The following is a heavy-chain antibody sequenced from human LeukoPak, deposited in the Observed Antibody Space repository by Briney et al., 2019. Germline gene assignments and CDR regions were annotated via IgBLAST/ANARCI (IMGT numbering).Heavy chain of an antibody. CDR3: ARDGRSSGWPFDY. CDR1: NDSISNSDSY. J-gene: IGHJ4*02. D-gene: IGHD6-19*01. V-gene: IGHV4-39*07. Sequence: SETLSLTCSVSNDSISNSDSYWGWIRQPPGKGLEWIGTIYYSGTTYFNPSLNGRVAISIDTSKNQFSLRLTSVTAADTAVYYCARDGRSSGWPFDYWGQGTLVTVSS. CDR2: IYYSGTT.